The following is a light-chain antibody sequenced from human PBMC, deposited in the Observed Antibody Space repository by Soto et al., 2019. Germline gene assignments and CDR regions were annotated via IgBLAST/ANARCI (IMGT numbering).Light chain of an antibody. V-gene: IGKV1-5*03. J-gene: IGKJ1*01. Sequence: DIQMTQSPSTLSGSVGDRVTITCRASQTISSWLAWYQQKPGKAPKLLIYKASTLKSGVPSRFSGSGSGTEFTLTLSSLQPDDFATYYRQLYTSHSWTSGQVTKVDIK. CDR2: KAS. CDR3: QLYTSHSWT. CDR1: QTISSW.